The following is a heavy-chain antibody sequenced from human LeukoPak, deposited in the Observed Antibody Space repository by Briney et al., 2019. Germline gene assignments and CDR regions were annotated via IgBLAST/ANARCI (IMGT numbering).Heavy chain of an antibody. CDR2: IIPIFGTA. Sequence: SVKVSCKASGGTISSYAISWVRQAPGQGLEWMGGIIPIFGTANYAQKFQGRVTITADESTSTAYMELSSLRSEDTAVYYCATKGDHIVVVTADAFDIWGQGTMVTVSS. CDR3: ATKGDHIVVVTADAFDI. CDR1: GGTISSYA. J-gene: IGHJ3*02. D-gene: IGHD2-21*02. V-gene: IGHV1-69*13.